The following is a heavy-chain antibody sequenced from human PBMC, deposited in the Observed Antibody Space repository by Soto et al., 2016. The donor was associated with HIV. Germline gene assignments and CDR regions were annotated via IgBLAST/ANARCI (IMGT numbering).Heavy chain of an antibody. J-gene: IGHJ4*02. D-gene: IGHD2-2*01. CDR3: AKAYCSSTSCYPYFDY. CDR1: GFTFDDYT. Sequence: EVQLVESGGVVVQPGGSLRLSCAASGFTFDDYTMHWVRQAPGKGLEWVSLISWDGGSTYYADSVKGRFTISRDNSKNSLYLQMNSLRTEDTALYYCAKAYCSSTSCYPYFDYWGQGTLVTVSS. V-gene: IGHV3-43*01. CDR2: ISWDGGST.